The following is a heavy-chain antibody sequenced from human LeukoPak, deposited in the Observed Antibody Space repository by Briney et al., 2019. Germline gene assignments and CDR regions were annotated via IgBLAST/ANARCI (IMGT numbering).Heavy chain of an antibody. CDR2: IHTSGST. J-gene: IGHJ6*03. CDR1: GGSISSGSYY. V-gene: IGHV4-61*02. D-gene: IGHD3-10*01. Sequence: PSETLSLTCTVSGGSISSGSYYWSWIRQPAGKGLEWIGRIHTSGSTNYNPSLKSRVTISVDTSKNQFSLKLSSVTAADTAVYYCARDYYYGSGSHYYYYYMDVWGKGTTVTISS. CDR3: ARDYYYGSGSHYYYYYMDV.